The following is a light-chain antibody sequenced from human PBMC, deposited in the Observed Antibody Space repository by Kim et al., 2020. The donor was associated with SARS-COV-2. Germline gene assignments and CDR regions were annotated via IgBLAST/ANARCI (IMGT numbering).Light chain of an antibody. V-gene: IGKV3-15*01. Sequence: SPGERATHSCRARQSVSNNLAWYQLKPGQAPRLLIYGASTRATGTPARFSGSGSGTDFTLTVSSLQSEDFAVYYCHQYNDWPPGDTFGQGTKLEI. CDR2: GAS. CDR3: HQYNDWPPGDT. CDR1: QSVSNN. J-gene: IGKJ2*01.